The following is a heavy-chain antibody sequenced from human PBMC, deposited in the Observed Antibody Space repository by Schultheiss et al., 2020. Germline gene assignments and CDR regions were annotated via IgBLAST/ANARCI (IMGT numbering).Heavy chain of an antibody. Sequence: GGSLRLSCGASGFTFSSYAMSWVRQAPGKGLEWVSAISGSGGSTYYADSVKGRFTISRDNSKNTLYLQMTSLRAEDTAVYYCAKDSRNWNDVSDYGMDVWGQGTTVNVSS. CDR1: GFTFSSYA. CDR3: AKDSRNWNDVSDYGMDV. J-gene: IGHJ6*02. V-gene: IGHV3-23*01. CDR2: ISGSGGST. D-gene: IGHD1-20*01.